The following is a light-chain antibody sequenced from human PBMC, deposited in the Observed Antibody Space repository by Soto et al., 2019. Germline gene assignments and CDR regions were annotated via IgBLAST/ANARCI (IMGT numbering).Light chain of an antibody. V-gene: IGKV1-5*03. CDR1: QSISSW. CDR2: KAS. CDR3: QQYNSSPT. Sequence: DIQMTQSPSTLSASVGDRVTITCRASQSISSWLAWYQQKPGKAPKLLIYKASSLESGVPSRFSGSGSGTAFTLTISSLQADDFATYYCQQYNSSPTFGQGTKVEIK. J-gene: IGKJ1*01.